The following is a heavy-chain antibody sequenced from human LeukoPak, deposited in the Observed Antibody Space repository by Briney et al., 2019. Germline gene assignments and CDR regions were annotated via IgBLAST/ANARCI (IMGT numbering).Heavy chain of an antibody. D-gene: IGHD3-22*01. J-gene: IGHJ4*02. CDR3: ARDNYDTSGYSLDY. CDR1: GFTVSSNY. Sequence: PGGSLRLSCAASGFTVSSNYMSWVRQAPGKGLEWVSVIYSGGITYYADSVKGRFTISRDNSKNTLYLQMNSLRAEDTAVYYCARDNYDTSGYSLDYWGQGTLVTVSS. V-gene: IGHV3-66*01. CDR2: IYSGGIT.